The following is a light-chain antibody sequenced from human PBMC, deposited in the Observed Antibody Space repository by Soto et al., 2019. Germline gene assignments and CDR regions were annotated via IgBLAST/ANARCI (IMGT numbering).Light chain of an antibody. CDR3: AVWDDSLSAPV. Sequence: QSVLTQPPSASGTPGQRVAISCSGSSSNIGSHYVYWYQQLPGTAPKLLIYNNNQRPSGVPDRFSGSKSGTSASLAIIGLRSDDESDYYCAVWDDSLSAPVFGGGTKLTVL. J-gene: IGLJ3*02. CDR1: SSNIGSHY. CDR2: NNN. V-gene: IGLV1-47*02.